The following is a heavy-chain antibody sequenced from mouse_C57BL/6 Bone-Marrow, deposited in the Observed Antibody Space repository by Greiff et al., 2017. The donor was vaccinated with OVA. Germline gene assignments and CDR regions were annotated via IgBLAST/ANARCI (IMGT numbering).Heavy chain of an antibody. CDR2: ISDGGSYT. CDR3: ARGNWDVGAWFAY. D-gene: IGHD4-1*01. CDR1: GFTFSSYA. Sequence: VQLKESGGGLVKPGGSLKLSCAASGFTFSSYAMSWVRQTPEKRLEWVATISDGGSYTYYPDNVKGRFTISRDNAKNNLYLQISHLKSEDTAMYYCARGNWDVGAWFAYWGQGTLVTVSA. V-gene: IGHV5-4*01. J-gene: IGHJ3*01.